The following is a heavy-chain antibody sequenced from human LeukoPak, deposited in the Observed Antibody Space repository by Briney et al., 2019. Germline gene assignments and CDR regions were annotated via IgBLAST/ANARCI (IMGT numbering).Heavy chain of an antibody. V-gene: IGHV4-4*02. Sequence: SETLSLTCAVSGGSISSTYWWTWVRQPPGKGLEWIGQIYHSGNTNYNPSLKSRVTMSLDKSKNQFSLKLNSLTAADTAVYYCARDGGGTDYWGQGILVTVSS. CDR1: GGSISSTYW. D-gene: IGHD2-15*01. J-gene: IGHJ4*02. CDR3: ARDGGGTDY. CDR2: IYHSGNT.